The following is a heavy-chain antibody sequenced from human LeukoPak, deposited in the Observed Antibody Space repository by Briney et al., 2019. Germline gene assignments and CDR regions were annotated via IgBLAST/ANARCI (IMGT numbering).Heavy chain of an antibody. V-gene: IGHV3-74*01. CDR1: GFTFSSYW. D-gene: IGHD3-10*01. Sequence: GSLRLSCAASGFTFSSYWMHWVRQAPGKGLVWVSRINSDGSSTSYADSVKGRFTISRDNAKNTLYLQMNSLRAEDTAVYYCAREPYAHYYGSGSYYDYWGQGTLVTVSS. CDR3: AREPYAHYYGSGSYYDY. J-gene: IGHJ4*02. CDR2: INSDGSST.